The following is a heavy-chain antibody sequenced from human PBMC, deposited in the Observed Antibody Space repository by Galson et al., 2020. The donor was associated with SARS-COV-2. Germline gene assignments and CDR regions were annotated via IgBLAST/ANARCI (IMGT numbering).Heavy chain of an antibody. CDR3: ATDAYISPGCYFRH. CDR1: GFTFDDYA. D-gene: IGHD2-2*01. CDR2: ISWNRRYI. J-gene: IGHJ1*01. Sequence: GGSLRLSCAASGFTFDDYAMHWVRQAPGKGLEWVAGISWNRRYIAYADSVKGRFTISRDNAKNSLYLEMNSLRAEDMALYYCATDAYISPGCYFRHWGQGTLVTVSP. V-gene: IGHV3-9*03.